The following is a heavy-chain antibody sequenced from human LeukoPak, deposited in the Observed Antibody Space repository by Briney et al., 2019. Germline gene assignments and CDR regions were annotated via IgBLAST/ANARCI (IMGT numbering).Heavy chain of an antibody. D-gene: IGHD3-10*02. CDR2: ISGNGGDI. CDR1: GFSFSDNY. V-gene: IGHV3-11*04. J-gene: IGHJ6*04. Sequence: PGGSLRLSCAASGFSFSDNYMTWVRQDPGKGLEWLSYISGNGGDIQYADSVKGRFTISRDNAKNSLYLQMNSLRAEDTAVYYCAELGITMIGGVWGKGTTVTISS. CDR3: AELGITMIGGV.